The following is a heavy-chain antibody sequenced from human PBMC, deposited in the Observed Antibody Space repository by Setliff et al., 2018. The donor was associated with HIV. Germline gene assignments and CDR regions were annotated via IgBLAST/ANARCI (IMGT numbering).Heavy chain of an antibody. CDR1: ASSISSDYC. CDR3: ARHLLRGYIYIVFDY. CDR2: THHSGST. J-gene: IGHJ4*02. Sequence: SETLSLTCAASASSISSDYCWGWVRQPPGKGLEWIGSTHHSGSTYYNPSLNSRVTISVDTSKNHFSLKLRSVTAADTAVYYCARHLLRGYIYIVFDYWGQGTLVTVSS. D-gene: IGHD5-18*01. V-gene: IGHV4-38-2*01.